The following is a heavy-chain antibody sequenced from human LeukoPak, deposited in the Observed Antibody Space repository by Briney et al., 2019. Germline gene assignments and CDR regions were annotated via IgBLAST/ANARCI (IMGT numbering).Heavy chain of an antibody. D-gene: IGHD1-26*01. CDR3: SRESGPFSPFGF. J-gene: IGHJ4*02. V-gene: IGHV4-4*07. Sequence: SETLSLTCTVSGGSISSYYWSWIRQPAGKGLEWIGRINTSGSTNHNPSLTSRVTMSVDTSKNQFSLRLSSVTAADTAVYYCSRESGPFSPFGFWGQGTLVSVHS. CDR2: INTSGST. CDR1: GGSISSYY.